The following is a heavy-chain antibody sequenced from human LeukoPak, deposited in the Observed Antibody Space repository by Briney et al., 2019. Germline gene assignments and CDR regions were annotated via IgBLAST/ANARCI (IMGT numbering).Heavy chain of an antibody. CDR2: IYHSGTT. CDR1: GYSITSGYF. V-gene: IGHV4-38-2*01. CDR3: ARPPDSSDYGAAFDF. J-gene: IGHJ4*02. Sequence: SETLSLTCGVSGYSITSGYFWGWIRQPPGKGLEWIGSIYHSGTTYHNPSLRSRVTISVDTSKNQFSLKLSSVTAADTAVYYCARPPDSSDYGAAFDFWGQGTLVTVSS. D-gene: IGHD4-17*01.